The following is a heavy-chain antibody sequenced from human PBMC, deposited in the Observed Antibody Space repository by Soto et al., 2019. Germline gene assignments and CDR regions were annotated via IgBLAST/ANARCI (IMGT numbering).Heavy chain of an antibody. CDR3: AKNPSHYGDSFFDP. Sequence: PGGSLRLSCAGSGFTFRSDAMSWVRQAPGKGLEWVAVITGSDSGGTFAYADSVRGRFTISRENSQNTLYLQMTILRADDTAVYYCAKNPSHYGDSFFDPWGQGTMVTVSS. CDR2: ITGSDSGGT. J-gene: IGHJ5*02. D-gene: IGHD4-17*01. CDR1: GFTFRSDA. V-gene: IGHV3-23*01.